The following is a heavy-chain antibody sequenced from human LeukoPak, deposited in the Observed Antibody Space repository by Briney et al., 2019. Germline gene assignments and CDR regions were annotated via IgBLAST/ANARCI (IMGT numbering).Heavy chain of an antibody. D-gene: IGHD2-15*01. Sequence: GGSLRLSCAASGFTISSYAMNWVRQAPGKGLEWVSGFSGSGITTYYADSVKGRFTISRDNAKNTLYLQMNSLRAEDTAVYYCARGVIGYCSGGSCPSYYFDYWGQGTLVTVSS. V-gene: IGHV3-23*01. CDR1: GFTISSYA. J-gene: IGHJ4*02. CDR3: ARGVIGYCSGGSCPSYYFDY. CDR2: FSGSGITT.